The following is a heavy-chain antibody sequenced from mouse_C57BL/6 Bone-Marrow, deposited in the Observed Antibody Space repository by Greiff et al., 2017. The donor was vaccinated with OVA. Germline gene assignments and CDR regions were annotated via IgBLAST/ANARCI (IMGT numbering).Heavy chain of an antibody. CDR1: GYTFTNYW. CDR3: ARRGYYYGSRDAMDY. D-gene: IGHD1-1*01. Sequence: QVQLKESGAELVRPGTSVKMSCKASGYTFTNYWIGWAKQRPGHGLEWIGDIYPGGGYTNYNEKFKGKATLTADKSSSTAYMQFSSLTSEDSAIYYCARRGYYYGSRDAMDYWGQGTSVTVSS. V-gene: IGHV1-63*01. J-gene: IGHJ4*01. CDR2: IYPGGGYT.